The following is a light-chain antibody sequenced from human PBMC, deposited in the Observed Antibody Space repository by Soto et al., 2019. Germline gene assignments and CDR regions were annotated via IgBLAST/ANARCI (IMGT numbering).Light chain of an antibody. CDR3: QQRGDWPLYT. Sequence: EIVMTQSPDTLSVSPGERATLSCRASQNVGRNVAWYQQRPGQAPRLLIHGTSTRAADIPARFSGSVSGTEFTLTINSLQPEDFVIYYCQQRGDWPLYTFGQGSRLEIK. CDR1: QNVGRN. J-gene: IGKJ2*01. V-gene: IGKV3-15*01. CDR2: GTS.